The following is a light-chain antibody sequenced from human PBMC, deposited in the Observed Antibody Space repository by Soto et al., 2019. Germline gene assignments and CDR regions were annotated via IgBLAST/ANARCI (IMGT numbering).Light chain of an antibody. CDR3: SSYTSSSTRV. J-gene: IGLJ1*01. Sequence: QSALTQPAPVSGSPGQSITISCTGTSSDFGGYHYVSWYQQYPGKAPKLMIYEVSNRPSGVSNRFSGSKSGNTASLTISGLQAEDEADYYCSSYTSSSTRVFGTGTKV. CDR2: EVS. V-gene: IGLV2-14*01. CDR1: SSDFGGYHY.